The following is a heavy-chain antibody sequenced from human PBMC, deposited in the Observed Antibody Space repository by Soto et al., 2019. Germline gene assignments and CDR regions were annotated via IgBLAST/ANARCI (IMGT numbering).Heavy chain of an antibody. CDR3: ARDRMYALGP. Sequence: KPSETLSLTCAVYGGSFSGYYWSWIRQPPGKGLEWIGEINHSGSTNYNPSLKSRVTISVDTSKNQFSLKLSSVTAADTAVYYCARDRMYALGPWGQGTLVTVSS. D-gene: IGHD2-8*01. J-gene: IGHJ5*02. CDR1: GGSFSGYY. CDR2: INHSGST. V-gene: IGHV4-34*01.